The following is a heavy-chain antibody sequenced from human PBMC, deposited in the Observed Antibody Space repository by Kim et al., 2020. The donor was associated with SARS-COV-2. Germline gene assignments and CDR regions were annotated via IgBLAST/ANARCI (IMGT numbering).Heavy chain of an antibody. CDR1: GFTFSSYD. D-gene: IGHD3-10*01. CDR3: ARGKASLYYYGSGSYTVDFDY. V-gene: IGHV3-13*01. CDR2: IGTAGDT. J-gene: IGHJ4*02. Sequence: GGSLRLSCAASGFTFSSYDMHWVRQATGKGLEWVSAIGTAGDTYYPGSVKGRFTISRENAKNSLYLQMNSLRAGDTAVYYCARGKASLYYYGSGSYTVDFDYWGQGTLVTVSS.